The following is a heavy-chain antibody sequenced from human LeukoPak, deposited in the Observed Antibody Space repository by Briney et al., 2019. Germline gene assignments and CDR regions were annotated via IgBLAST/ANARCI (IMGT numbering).Heavy chain of an antibody. CDR2: ISSSSSYI. Sequence: GGSLRLSCAASGFTFSSYSMNWVRQAPGKGLEWVSSISSSSSYIYYADSVKGRFTISRDNAKNSLYLQMNSLRAEDTAAYYCARMSPAVAGSFDYWGQGTLVTVSS. CDR3: ARMSPAVAGSFDY. D-gene: IGHD6-19*01. CDR1: GFTFSSYS. J-gene: IGHJ4*02. V-gene: IGHV3-21*01.